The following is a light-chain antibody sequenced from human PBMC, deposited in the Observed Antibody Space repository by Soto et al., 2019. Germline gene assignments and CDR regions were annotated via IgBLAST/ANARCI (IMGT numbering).Light chain of an antibody. CDR1: QIVGGDT. J-gene: IGKJ1*01. Sequence: ETVLTHSPGTLSLSPGEIATLSCRASQIVGGDTLAWFQQRLGQAPRLVIYGVSSRATGISDRFSGSGSGTDFTITISRLEPEDFGVYYCQQYGSSYWTFGQGTKVE. CDR3: QQYGSSYWT. CDR2: GVS. V-gene: IGKV3-20*01.